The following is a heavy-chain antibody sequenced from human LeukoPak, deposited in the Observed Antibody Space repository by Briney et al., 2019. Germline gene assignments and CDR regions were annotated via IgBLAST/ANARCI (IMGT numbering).Heavy chain of an antibody. V-gene: IGHV4-34*01. J-gene: IGHJ3*02. CDR2: INHSGST. CDR1: GGSFSGYH. D-gene: IGHD2-15*01. CDR3: AINGYCSGGSCYAHAFDI. Sequence: SETLSLTCAVYGGSFSGYHWSWIRQPPGKGLEWIGEINHSGSTNYNPSLKSRVTISVDTSKNQFSLKLSSVTAADTAVYYCAINGYCSGGSCYAHAFDIWGQGTMVTVSS.